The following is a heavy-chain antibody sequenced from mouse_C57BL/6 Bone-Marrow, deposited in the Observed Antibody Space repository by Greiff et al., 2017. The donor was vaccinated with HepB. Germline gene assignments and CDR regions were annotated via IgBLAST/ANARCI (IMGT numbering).Heavy chain of an antibody. J-gene: IGHJ3*01. CDR2: ISDGGSYT. Sequence: EVQVVESGGGLVKPGGSLKLSCAASGFTFSSYAMSWVRQTPEKRLEWVATISDGGSYTYYPDNVKGRFTISRDSAKNNLYLQMSHLKSEDTAMYYCARAGYDGYPPVSYWGQGTLVTVSA. CDR3: ARAGYDGYPPVSY. CDR1: GFTFSSYA. D-gene: IGHD2-3*01. V-gene: IGHV5-4*01.